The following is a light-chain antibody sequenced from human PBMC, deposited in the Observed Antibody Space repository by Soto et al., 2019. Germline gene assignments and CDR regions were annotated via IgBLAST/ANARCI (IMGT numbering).Light chain of an antibody. Sequence: EIVLTQSPATLSLSPGERATLSCRASRGVTTTYLAWYQHKPGQAPRLLIYGASNRATGIPDRFSGSGSGTDFTLTISRLEPEDFAVYFCQQYCGSPLFTFGPGTKVDFK. V-gene: IGKV3-20*01. CDR1: RGVTTTY. CDR3: QQYCGSPLFT. J-gene: IGKJ3*01. CDR2: GAS.